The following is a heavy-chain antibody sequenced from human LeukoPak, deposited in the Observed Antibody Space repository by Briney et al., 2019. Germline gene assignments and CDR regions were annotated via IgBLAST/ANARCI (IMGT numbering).Heavy chain of an antibody. CDR3: ARLEQYGYLHYYYYYYMDV. J-gene: IGHJ6*03. CDR1: GYTFTSYG. Sequence: ASVNVSCKASGYTFTSYGISWVRQAPGQGPEWMGWISAYNGNTNYAQKLQGRVAMTTDTSTSTAYMELRSLRSDDTAVYYCARLEQYGYLHYYYYYYMDVWGKGTTVTVSS. V-gene: IGHV1-18*01. D-gene: IGHD5-18*01. CDR2: ISAYNGNT.